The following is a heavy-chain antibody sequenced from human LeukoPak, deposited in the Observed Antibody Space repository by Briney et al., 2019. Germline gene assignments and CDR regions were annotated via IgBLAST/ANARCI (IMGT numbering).Heavy chain of an antibody. D-gene: IGHD3-22*01. J-gene: IGHJ4*02. V-gene: IGHV4-59*12. Sequence: SETLSLTCTVSGGSISSYYWSWIRQPPGKGLEWIGYIYYSGSTNYNPSLKSRVTISVDKSKNQFSLKLSSVTAADTAVYYCARVDGIYDSSGYSVDYWGQGTLVTVSS. CDR2: IYYSGST. CDR3: ARVDGIYDSSGYSVDY. CDR1: GGSISSYY.